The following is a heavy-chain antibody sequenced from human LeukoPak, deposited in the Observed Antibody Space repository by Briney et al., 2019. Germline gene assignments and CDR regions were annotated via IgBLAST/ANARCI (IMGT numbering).Heavy chain of an antibody. V-gene: IGHV3-9*01. D-gene: IGHD6-19*01. CDR2: ISWDSRNI. J-gene: IGHJ6*02. Sequence: PGGSLRLSCAASGFTFDDYAMFWVRQAPGKGLEWVSGISWDSRNIGYAASVKGRFTTSRDNGKSSLYLQMNSLRPDDTALYYCARGNRDTSGFYFYYGMDVWGPGSTVTVSS. CDR3: ARGNRDTSGFYFYYGMDV. CDR1: GFTFDDYA.